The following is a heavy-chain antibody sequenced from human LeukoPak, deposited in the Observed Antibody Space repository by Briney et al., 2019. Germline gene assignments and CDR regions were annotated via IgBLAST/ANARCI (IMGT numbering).Heavy chain of an antibody. V-gene: IGHV3-33*01. J-gene: IGHJ4*02. D-gene: IGHD1-26*01. Sequence: GRSLRLSCAAYGFTFSSYGMHWVRQAPGKGMEWVAVIWYDGSNKYYADSVKGRFTISRDNSKNTLYLQMNSLRAEDTAVYYCARGERVGAKFFDYWGQGTLVTVSS. CDR2: IWYDGSNK. CDR1: GFTFSSYG. CDR3: ARGERVGAKFFDY.